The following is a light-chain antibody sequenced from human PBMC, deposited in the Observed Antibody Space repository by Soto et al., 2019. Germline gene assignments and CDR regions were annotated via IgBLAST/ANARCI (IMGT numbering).Light chain of an antibody. CDR2: DNN. Sequence: QPVLTQPPSVSAAPGQKVTISCSGSSSNIGNNYVSWYQHLPGTAPKLLIYDNNNRPSGIPDRFSGSKSGTSATLGITGLQTGDEADYYCGTWDSSLSTGVFGGGTKVTVL. CDR1: SSNIGNNY. J-gene: IGLJ2*01. V-gene: IGLV1-51*01. CDR3: GTWDSSLSTGV.